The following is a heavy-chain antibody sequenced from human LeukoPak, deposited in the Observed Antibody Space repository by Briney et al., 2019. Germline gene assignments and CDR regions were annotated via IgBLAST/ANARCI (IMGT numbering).Heavy chain of an antibody. V-gene: IGHV5-51*01. CDR1: RNTFTNYW. D-gene: IGHD3-3*01. Sequence: GKPLNISCKGSRNTFTNYWIGWVRQLPGKGLEWMGIIYPGDSETRYSPSFQGQVTMSVDKSSSTAYLQWATLKASDTAIYFCARLSTRLLDHWGQGSRVTVSS. CDR3: ARLSTRLLDH. CDR2: IYPGDSET. J-gene: IGHJ4*02.